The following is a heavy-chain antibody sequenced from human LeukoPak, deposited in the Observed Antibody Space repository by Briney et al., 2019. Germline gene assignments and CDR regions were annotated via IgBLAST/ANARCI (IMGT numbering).Heavy chain of an antibody. CDR1: GYTFTSYY. Sequence: ASVKVSCKASGYTFTSYYMHWVRQAPGQGLEWMGIINPSGGSTSYAQKFQGRVTMTRDTSTSTVYMELSSPRSEDTAGYYCAREDSGYAMGDYWGQGTLVTVSS. J-gene: IGHJ4*02. CDR2: INPSGGST. D-gene: IGHD5-12*01. CDR3: AREDSGYAMGDY. V-gene: IGHV1-46*01.